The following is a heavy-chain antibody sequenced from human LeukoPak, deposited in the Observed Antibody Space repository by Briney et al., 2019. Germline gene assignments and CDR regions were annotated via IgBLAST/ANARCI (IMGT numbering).Heavy chain of an antibody. J-gene: IGHJ4*02. CDR3: ARDRGSGWYGGVDY. Sequence: SETLSLTCTVSGGSVSSGSYYWSWIRQPPGKGLEWIGYIYYSGSTNYNPSLKSRFTISVDTSKNQFSLKLSSVTAADTAVYYCARDRGSGWYGGVDYWGQGTLVTVSS. V-gene: IGHV4-61*01. CDR2: IYYSGST. D-gene: IGHD6-19*01. CDR1: GGSVSSGSYY.